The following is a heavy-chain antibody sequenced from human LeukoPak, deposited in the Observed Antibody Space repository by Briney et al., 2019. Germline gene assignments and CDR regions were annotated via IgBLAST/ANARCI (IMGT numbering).Heavy chain of an antibody. D-gene: IGHD3-10*01. J-gene: IGHJ3*02. V-gene: IGHV1-8*01. CDR2: MNPNSGNT. CDR3: ARNLWFGESSDAFDM. Sequence: ASVTVSCKASGYTFTSYDINWVRQAPGQGLEWMGWMNPNSGNTGYAQKFQGRVTMTRNTSISTAYMELSSLRSDDTAVYYCARNLWFGESSDAFDMWGQGTMVTVSS. CDR1: GYTFTSYD.